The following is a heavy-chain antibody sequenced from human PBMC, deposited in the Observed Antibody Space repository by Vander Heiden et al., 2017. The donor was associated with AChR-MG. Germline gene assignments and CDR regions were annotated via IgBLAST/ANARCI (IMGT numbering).Heavy chain of an antibody. CDR3: ARTYYYDSSGLKAAFDI. Sequence: QVQLVESGGGVVQPGRSLRLSCAASGFTFSSYAMHWVRQAPGKGLEWVAVISYDGSNKYYADSVKGRFTISRDNSKNTLYLQMNSLRAEDTAVYYCARTYYYDSSGLKAAFDIWGQVTMVTVSS. V-gene: IGHV3-30-3*01. CDR1: GFTFSSYA. CDR2: ISYDGSNK. D-gene: IGHD3-22*01. J-gene: IGHJ3*02.